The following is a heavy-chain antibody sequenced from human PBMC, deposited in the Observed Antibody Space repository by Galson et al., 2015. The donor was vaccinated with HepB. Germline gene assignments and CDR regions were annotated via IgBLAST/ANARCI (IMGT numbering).Heavy chain of an antibody. CDR2: ITPMFGAA. CDR1: GGTFSPHA. J-gene: IGHJ4*02. D-gene: IGHD6-13*01. Sequence: SVKVSCKASGGTFSPHAMSWVRKAPGQGLEWMGGITPMFGAAKYAQKFQGRATITADESTSTVYMELSSLRFEDTAVYYCAREGIAASTNPVEYWGQGTLVTVSS. CDR3: AREGIAASTNPVEY. V-gene: IGHV1-69*13.